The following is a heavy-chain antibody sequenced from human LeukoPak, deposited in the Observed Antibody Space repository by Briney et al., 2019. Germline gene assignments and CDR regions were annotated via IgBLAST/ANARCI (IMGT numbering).Heavy chain of an antibody. CDR3: ARTGGGSLDQYYFDY. Sequence: PSETLSLTCTVSGGSISSSSYYWGWIRQPPGKGLEWIGSIYYSGSTYYNPSLKSRVTISVDTSKNQFSLKLSSVTAADTAVYYYARTGGGSLDQYYFDYWGQGTLVTVSS. J-gene: IGHJ4*02. CDR2: IYYSGST. V-gene: IGHV4-39*01. D-gene: IGHD1-26*01. CDR1: GGSISSSSYY.